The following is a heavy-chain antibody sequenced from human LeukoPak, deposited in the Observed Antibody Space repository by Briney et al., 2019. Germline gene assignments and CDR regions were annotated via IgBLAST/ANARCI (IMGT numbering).Heavy chain of an antibody. CDR2: VYTSGST. CDR3: AREIRYCGGVNCYSFYDY. CDR1: GGSISNYY. V-gene: IGHV4-4*07. Sequence: NPSETLSLTCTVSGGSISNYYWSWIRQPAGKGLEWIGRVYTSGSTNYNPSLKSRVTMSVDTSKNQFSLKLSSVTAADTAVYYCAREIRYCGGVNCYSFYDYWGQGTLVTVSS. J-gene: IGHJ4*02. D-gene: IGHD2-15*01.